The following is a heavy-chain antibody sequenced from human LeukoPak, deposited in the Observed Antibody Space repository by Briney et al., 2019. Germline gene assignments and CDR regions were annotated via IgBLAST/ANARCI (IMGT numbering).Heavy chain of an antibody. J-gene: IGHJ5*02. CDR1: GFTFSSYA. V-gene: IGHV3-30*03. CDR2: ISYDGSDI. CDR3: GGYNWFDP. Sequence: PGGSLRLSCAASGFTFSSYAMSWVRQAPGKGLEWVAIISYDGSDIHYADSVKGRFTISRDNSKNTLYLQINSLRAEDTAVYYCGGYNWFDPWGQGTLVTVSS.